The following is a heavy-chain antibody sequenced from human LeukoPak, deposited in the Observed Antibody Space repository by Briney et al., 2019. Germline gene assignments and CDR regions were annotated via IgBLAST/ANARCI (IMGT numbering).Heavy chain of an antibody. CDR2: INHSGTT. D-gene: IGHD6-19*01. J-gene: IGHJ4*02. CDR3: ARELSGSSSGAPFNY. CDR1: GYSISSGYY. V-gene: IGHV4-38-2*02. Sequence: PSETLSLTCAVSGYSISSGYYWGWIRQPPGKGLEWIGTINHSGTTYYNPSLKSRVTISVDTSKNQFSLRLSSVTAADTAIYYCARELSGSSSGAPFNYWGQGTLVTVSS.